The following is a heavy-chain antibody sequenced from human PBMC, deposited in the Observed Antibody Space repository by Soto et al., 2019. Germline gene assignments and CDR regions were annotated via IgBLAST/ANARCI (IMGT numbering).Heavy chain of an antibody. CDR1: GYSFATYG. CDR3: ATEPIYYNDGSGYYPLGH. CDR2: ISAHNGDT. V-gene: IGHV1-18*04. Sequence: VQLVQSGAEVKKPGASVKVSCKASGYSFATYGFSWVRQAPGQGLECVGWISAHNGDTHYSQKFQGTVTLTTDTSTKTGYMELRSLTSDDTAVYFCATEPIYYNDGSGYYPLGHWGQGTLVTVSS. D-gene: IGHD3-22*01. J-gene: IGHJ4*02.